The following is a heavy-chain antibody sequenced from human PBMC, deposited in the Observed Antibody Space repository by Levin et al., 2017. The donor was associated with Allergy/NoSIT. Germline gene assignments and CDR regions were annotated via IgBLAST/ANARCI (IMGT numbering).Heavy chain of an antibody. Sequence: SCAASGFTFSSYGMHWVRQAPGKGLEWVAVISYDGSNKYYADSVKGRFTISRDNSKNTLYLQMNSLRAEDTAVYYCANGDGSSGYYYYYGMDVWGQGTTVTVSS. D-gene: IGHD3-22*01. CDR1: GFTFSSYG. CDR2: ISYDGSNK. J-gene: IGHJ6*02. CDR3: ANGDGSSGYYYYYGMDV. V-gene: IGHV3-30*18.